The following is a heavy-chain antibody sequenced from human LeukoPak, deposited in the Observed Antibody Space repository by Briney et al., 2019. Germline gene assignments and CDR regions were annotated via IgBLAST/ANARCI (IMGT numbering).Heavy chain of an antibody. Sequence: GGSLRLSCAASGFIFSSYGMSWVRQAPGKGLEWVSSVDWSGGSRGYVDSVKGRFTISRDNAKNSLYLQMNSLRAEDTALYYCARHYGDYISGYYFDYWGRGTLVTVSS. CDR2: VDWSGGSR. D-gene: IGHD4-17*01. CDR3: ARHYGDYISGYYFDY. CDR1: GFIFSSYG. J-gene: IGHJ4*02. V-gene: IGHV3-20*04.